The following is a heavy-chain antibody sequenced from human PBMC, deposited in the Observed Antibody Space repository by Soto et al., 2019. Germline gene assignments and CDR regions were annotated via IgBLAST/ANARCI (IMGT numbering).Heavy chain of an antibody. J-gene: IGHJ4*02. CDR3: AKNPGYYYDSTGYHFDY. D-gene: IGHD3-22*01. CDR2: ISGSGGST. V-gene: IGHV3-23*01. CDR1: GFTFDDYA. Sequence: PGGSLRLSCAASGFTFDDYAMHWVRQAPGKGLEWVSGISGSGGSTYYADSVKGRFTISRDNSKNTLYLQMNSLRAEDTAVYYCAKNPGYYYDSTGYHFDYWGQGTLVTVSS.